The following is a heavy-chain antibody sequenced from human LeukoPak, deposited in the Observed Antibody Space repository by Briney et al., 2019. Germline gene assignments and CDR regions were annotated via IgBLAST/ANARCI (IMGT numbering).Heavy chain of an antibody. Sequence: GESLKIPCKGSGYRFTNYWIGWVRQLPGKGLEWMGIIYPGDSDTRYSPSFQGQVTISADKSISTAYLQWSSLKASDTAMYYCARPPRDDSSAYYSAFDIWGQGTMVTVSS. CDR2: IYPGDSDT. CDR3: ARPPRDDSSAYYSAFDI. J-gene: IGHJ3*02. D-gene: IGHD3-22*01. CDR1: GYRFTNYW. V-gene: IGHV5-51*01.